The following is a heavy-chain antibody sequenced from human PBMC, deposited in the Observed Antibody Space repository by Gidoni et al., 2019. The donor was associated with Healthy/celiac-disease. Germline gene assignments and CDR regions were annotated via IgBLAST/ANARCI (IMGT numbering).Heavy chain of an antibody. J-gene: IGHJ3*02. Sequence: EVQLVESVGGLVQPGGSPRLSCAASGFPFSRYAMFWVRQTPGKGLEWVSSISASCGSTYYADSVKGRFTISRDDSKNTLYLQMNSLRAEDTAVYFCAKPVGVIDDGFDIWGQGTMVTVSS. V-gene: IGHV3-23*04. CDR1: GFPFSRYA. CDR2: ISASCGST. D-gene: IGHD3-10*01. CDR3: AKPVGVIDDGFDI.